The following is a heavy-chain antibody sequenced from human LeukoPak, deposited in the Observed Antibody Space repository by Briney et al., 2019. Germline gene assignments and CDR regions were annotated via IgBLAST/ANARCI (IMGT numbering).Heavy chain of an antibody. Sequence: PSETLSLTSNVAGDSISGYYWSWIRQPAGKGMERIGRIYSSVSTNYNPSLKSRLTMSVDTSKNQFSLKMSSVTAADTAVYYCARVGGTATTGYYYMDVWGKGTTVTVSS. V-gene: IGHV4-4*07. D-gene: IGHD1-1*01. CDR3: ARVGGTATTGYYYMDV. CDR1: GDSISGYY. CDR2: IYSSVST. J-gene: IGHJ6*03.